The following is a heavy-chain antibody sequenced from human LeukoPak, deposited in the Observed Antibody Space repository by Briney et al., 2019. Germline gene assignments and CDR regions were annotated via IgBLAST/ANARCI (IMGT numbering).Heavy chain of an antibody. D-gene: IGHD3-3*01. CDR3: AIQYYDFWSGYYEYYYMDV. CDR2: MNPNRGNT. V-gene: IGHV1-8*01. J-gene: IGHJ6*03. Sequence: ASVKVSCKASGYTFTSYDINWVRQATGQGLEWMGWMNPNRGNTGYAQKFQGRVTMTRNTSISTAYMELSSLRSEDTAVYYCAIQYYDFWSGYYEYYYMDVWGKGTTVTVSS. CDR1: GYTFTSYD.